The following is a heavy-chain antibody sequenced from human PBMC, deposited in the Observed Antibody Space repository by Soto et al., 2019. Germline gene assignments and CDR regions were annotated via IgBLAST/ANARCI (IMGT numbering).Heavy chain of an antibody. CDR3: ARDKGLFGSGHIVGLVDY. V-gene: IGHV3-30-3*01. CDR1: GFTFSSYA. CDR2: ISYDGSNK. Sequence: GGSLRLSCAASGFTFSSYAMHWVRQAPGKGLEWVAVISYDGSNKYYADSVKGRFTISRDNSKNTLYLQMNSLRAEDTAVYYCARDKGLFGSGHIVGLVDYWGQGTLVTVSS. J-gene: IGHJ4*02. D-gene: IGHD2-15*01.